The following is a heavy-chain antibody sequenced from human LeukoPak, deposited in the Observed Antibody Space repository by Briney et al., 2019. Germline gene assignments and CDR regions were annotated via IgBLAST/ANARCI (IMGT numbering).Heavy chain of an antibody. V-gene: IGHV3-23*01. Sequence: GGSLRLSCAASGFTFSSYAMNWVRQAQGKGLEWVSRISGSGGGTYYADSVKGRFTISRDNSKNTLDLQMNSLRVEDTAVYYCAKGQAAAGTSSWFDPWGQGTLVSVSS. CDR1: GFTFSSYA. CDR3: AKGQAAAGTSSWFDP. D-gene: IGHD6-13*01. CDR2: ISGSGGGT. J-gene: IGHJ5*02.